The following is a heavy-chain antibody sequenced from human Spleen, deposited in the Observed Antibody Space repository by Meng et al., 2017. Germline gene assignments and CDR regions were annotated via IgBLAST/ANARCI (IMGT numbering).Heavy chain of an antibody. J-gene: IGHJ6*02. CDR2: IIPSFGTA. CDR1: GGTFSSYA. V-gene: IGHV1-69*06. Sequence: SLKVSCKASGGTFSSYAISWVRQAPGQGLEWMGGIIPSFGTATYAQKFQGRVTITADKSTSTAYMELSSLRSEDTAVYYCARVAYSSSWRVYSYYYGMDVWGQGTTVTVSS. D-gene: IGHD6-13*01. CDR3: ARVAYSSSWRVYSYYYGMDV.